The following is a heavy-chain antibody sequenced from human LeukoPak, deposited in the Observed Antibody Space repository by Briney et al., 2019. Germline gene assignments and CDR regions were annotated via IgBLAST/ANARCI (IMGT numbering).Heavy chain of an antibody. CDR2: IYYSET. CDR1: GGSISGYY. V-gene: IGHV4-59*08. Sequence: SETLSLTCTVSGGSISGYYWTWVRQPPGKGLEWIGYIYYSETNYNPSLKSRVNISLDPSKNQLSLKLTSVTAADTAVYYCARRRNWLDPWGQGTLVTVSS. CDR3: ARRRNWLDP. J-gene: IGHJ5*02.